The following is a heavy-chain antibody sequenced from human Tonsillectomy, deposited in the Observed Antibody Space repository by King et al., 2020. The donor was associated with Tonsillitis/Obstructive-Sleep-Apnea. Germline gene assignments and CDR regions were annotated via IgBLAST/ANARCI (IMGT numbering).Heavy chain of an antibody. J-gene: IGHJ6*03. D-gene: IGHD2-15*01. V-gene: IGHV4-34*01. Sequence: HVQLQQWGAGLLKPSETLSFTCAVYGGSFSGYYWSWIRQPPGKGLEWIGEINHSGSTNYNPSLKSRVTISVDTSKNQFSLKLSSVTAADTAVYYCARLMVAYYYYYMDVWGKGTTVTVSS. CDR2: INHSGST. CDR3: ARLMVAYYYYYMDV. CDR1: GGSFSGYY.